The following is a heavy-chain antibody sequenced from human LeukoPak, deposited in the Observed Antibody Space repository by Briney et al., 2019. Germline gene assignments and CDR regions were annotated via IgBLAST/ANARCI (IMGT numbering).Heavy chain of an antibody. J-gene: IGHJ4*02. V-gene: IGHV1-18*01. CDR2: ISVYNGNT. CDR3: ARDQYDYVWDSHRPYFDY. Sequence: ASVKVSCKASGYTFSSYGIGWVRQAPGQGLEWMAWISVYNGNTKYAQRFQGRVTMTTDTSTSTAYMELRSLKSDDTAVYYCARDQYDYVWDSHRPYFDYWGRGTLVTVSS. D-gene: IGHD3-16*01. CDR1: GYTFSSYG.